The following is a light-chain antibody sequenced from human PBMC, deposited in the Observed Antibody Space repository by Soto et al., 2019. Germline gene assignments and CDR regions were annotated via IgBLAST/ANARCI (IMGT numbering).Light chain of an antibody. CDR2: DAS. CDR3: QQRSNWPLT. CDR1: QSVSSY. V-gene: IGKV3-11*01. J-gene: IGKJ1*01. Sequence: EIVLTQSPATLFLSPGERATLSCRASQSVSSYLAWYQQKPGQAPRLLIYDASNRATGIPARFSGSGSGTDFTLTISSLEPEDFAVYYCQQRSNWPLTFSQGTKVEIK.